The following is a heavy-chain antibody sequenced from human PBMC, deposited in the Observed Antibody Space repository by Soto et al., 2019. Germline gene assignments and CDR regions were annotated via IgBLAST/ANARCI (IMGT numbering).Heavy chain of an antibody. CDR3: ARLYSSGLYYYYYGMDV. Sequence: SETLSLTCTVSGGSISSSSYYWGWIRQPPGKGLEWIGSIYYSGSTYYNPSLKSRVTISVDTSKNQFSLKLSSVTAADTAVYYCARLYSSGLYYYYYGMDVWGQGTTVT. CDR1: GGSISSSSYY. D-gene: IGHD6-19*01. CDR2: IYYSGST. J-gene: IGHJ6*02. V-gene: IGHV4-39*01.